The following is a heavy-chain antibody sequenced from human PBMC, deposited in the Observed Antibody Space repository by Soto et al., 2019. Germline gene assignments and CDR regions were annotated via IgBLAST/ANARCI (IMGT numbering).Heavy chain of an antibody. CDR2: IDTSGDAM. V-gene: IGHV3-48*03. CDR3: ARESIGCGGDCLDY. D-gene: IGHD2-21*01. Sequence: GGSLRLSCAVSGFTFSNYEWNWVRQAPGKGLEWISYIDTSGDAMFYADSVKGRFAVSRDNTMNSLYLQMNSLRAEDTAAYYCARESIGCGGDCLDYWGQGTLVTVS. CDR1: GFTFSNYE. J-gene: IGHJ4*02.